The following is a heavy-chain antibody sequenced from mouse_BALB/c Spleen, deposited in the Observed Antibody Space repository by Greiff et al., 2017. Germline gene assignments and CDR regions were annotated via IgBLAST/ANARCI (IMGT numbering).Heavy chain of an antibody. V-gene: IGHV1-5*01. J-gene: IGHJ4*01. CDR2: IYPGNSDT. D-gene: IGHD2-4*01. CDR1: GYTFTSYW. Sequence: EVQLQQSGTVLARPGASVKMSCKASGYTFTSYWMHWVKQRPGQGLEWIGAIYPGNSDTSYNQKFKGKAKLTAVTSTSTAYMELSSLTNEDSAVYYCTKEGYDYDVGYAMDYWGQGTSVTVSS. CDR3: TKEGYDYDVGYAMDY.